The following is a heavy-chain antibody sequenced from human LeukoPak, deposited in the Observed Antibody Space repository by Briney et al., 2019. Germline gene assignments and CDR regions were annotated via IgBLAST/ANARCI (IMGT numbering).Heavy chain of an antibody. CDR2: IKSITHGGTA. J-gene: IGHJ4*02. V-gene: IGHV3-15*01. CDR1: GFTFNNAW. D-gene: IGHD3-10*01. CDR3: TTVSSDSGSYFFRYFDY. Sequence: GGSLRLSCAASGFTFNNAWMSWVRQAPGKGLEWVGRIKSITHGGTADYAAPIKGRFTISRDDSKNTLYLQVNSLKTEDTGVYFCTTVSSDSGSYFFRYFDYWGQGILVTVSS.